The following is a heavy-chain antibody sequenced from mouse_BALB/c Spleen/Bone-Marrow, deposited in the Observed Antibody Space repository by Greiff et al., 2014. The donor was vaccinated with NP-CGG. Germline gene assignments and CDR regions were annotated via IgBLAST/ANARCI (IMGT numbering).Heavy chain of an antibody. CDR1: GYTFTYYT. Sequence: LEESAAELARPGASVKMSCKPSGYTFTYYTMHWVKQRPGQGLEWIGYINPSSGYTDYNQKFKDKTTLTTDKSSSTAYLQLSSLTSEDSAVCYCVRENYDYDGDAMDYWGQGTSVTVSS. J-gene: IGHJ4*01. D-gene: IGHD2-4*01. V-gene: IGHV1-4*02. CDR3: VRENYDYDGDAMDY. CDR2: INPSSGYT.